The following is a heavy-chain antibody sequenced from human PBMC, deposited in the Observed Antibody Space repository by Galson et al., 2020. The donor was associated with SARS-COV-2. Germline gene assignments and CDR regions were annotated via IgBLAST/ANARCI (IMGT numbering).Heavy chain of an antibody. Sequence: ETSETLSLTCTVSGGSVSSVSNYWGWLRQPPGKGLEWIGSMYYTRNAYHNPSLESRVAISVDTSKNQFSLKLSSVTAADTAVYYCARHVLVRGRLGGLDVWGQGTTVTVAS. CDR2: MYYTRNA. V-gene: IGHV4-39*01. D-gene: IGHD3-10*01. CDR1: GGSVSSVSNY. J-gene: IGHJ6*02. CDR3: ARHVLVRGRLGGLDV.